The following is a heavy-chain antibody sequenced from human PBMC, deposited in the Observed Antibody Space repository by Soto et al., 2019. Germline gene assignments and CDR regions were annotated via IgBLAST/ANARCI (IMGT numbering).Heavy chain of an antibody. J-gene: IGHJ6*03. D-gene: IGHD1-26*01. CDR1: GGSLSGYY. Sequence: PSDTLSLTCTVSGGSLSGYYWSWIRQPPGKGLEWIGYIYYSGNTNYNPSLKSRVTMSVDTSNSQFSLKLSSVTAADTAVYYCARLESGSPNYGYYYIGVWGKGTTVTVSS. CDR2: IYYSGNT. CDR3: ARLESGSPNYGYYYIGV. V-gene: IGHV4-59*08.